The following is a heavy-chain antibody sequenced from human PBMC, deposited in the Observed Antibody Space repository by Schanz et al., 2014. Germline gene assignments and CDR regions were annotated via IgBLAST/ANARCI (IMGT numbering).Heavy chain of an antibody. V-gene: IGHV3-21*01. J-gene: IGHJ6*02. Sequence: EVQLVESGGGLVRPGGALRLSCSGFTVSAYSANWVRQAPGKGLEWVSAISGSGAGTYYADSVKGRFIISRDNSKNTLYLQMNSLRAEDTAVYYCARVRAYDYGAEAHGMDVWGHGTTVTFSS. CDR1: GFTVSAYS. CDR2: ISGSGAGT. D-gene: IGHD4-17*01. CDR3: ARVRAYDYGAEAHGMDV.